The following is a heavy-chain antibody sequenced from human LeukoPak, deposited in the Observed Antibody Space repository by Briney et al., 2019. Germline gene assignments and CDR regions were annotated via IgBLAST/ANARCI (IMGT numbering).Heavy chain of an antibody. J-gene: IGHJ4*02. CDR2: IYYSGST. D-gene: IGHD6-13*01. CDR1: GGSISSSSYY. Sequence: SETLSLTCTVSGGSISSSSYYWGWIRQPPGKGLEWIGSIYYSGSTYYNPSLKSRVTISVDTSKNQFSLKLTSVTAADTAVYYCARAGYSSSGFGVDYWGQGTLVTVSS. CDR3: ARAGYSSSGFGVDY. V-gene: IGHV4-39*01.